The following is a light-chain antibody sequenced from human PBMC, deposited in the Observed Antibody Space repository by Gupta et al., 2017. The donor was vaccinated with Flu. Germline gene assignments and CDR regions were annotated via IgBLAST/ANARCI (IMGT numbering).Light chain of an antibody. J-gene: IGKJ1*01. CDR3: MQGSRWPWA. CDR1: QSLVYSDGNPY. V-gene: IGKV2-30*01. CDR2: QVS. Sequence: ISCRSSQSLVYSDGNPYLHWFQQRPGQSPRRLIYQVSHRESGVPDRFSGSGSGTDFILKISRVEAEDVGVYYCMQGSRWPWAFGQGTKVEIK.